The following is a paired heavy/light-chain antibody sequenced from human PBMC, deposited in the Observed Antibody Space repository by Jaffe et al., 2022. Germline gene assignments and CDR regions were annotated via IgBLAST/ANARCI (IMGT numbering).Light chain of an antibody. Sequence: QLVLTQPPSVSGAPGQRVTISCTGSSSNIGAGYDVHWYQQLPGTAPKLLIYGNNNRPSGVPDRFSGSKSGTSASLAITGLQAEDEADYYCQAYDNYLSGSWVFGGGTKLTVL. J-gene: IGLJ3*02. CDR1: SSNIGAGYD. CDR3: QAYDNYLSGSWV. CDR2: GNN. V-gene: IGLV1-40*01.
Heavy chain of an antibody. CDR1: GYTFTGYY. CDR2: INPNSGDT. V-gene: IGHV1-2*02. J-gene: IGHJ4*02. CDR3: ASKKSGSGRGLDY. D-gene: IGHD3-10*01. Sequence: QGQLVQSGAEVKKPGASVKVSCEASGYTFTGYYMHWVRRAPGQGLEWMGWINPNSGDTNYAQKFQVRVTMTRDTSVSTVYMELSSLRSDDTAVYYCASKKSGSGRGLDYWGQGTLVTVSS.